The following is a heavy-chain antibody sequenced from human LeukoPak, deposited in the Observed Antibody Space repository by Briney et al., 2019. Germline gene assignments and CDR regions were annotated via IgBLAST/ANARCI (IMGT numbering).Heavy chain of an antibody. J-gene: IGHJ4*02. CDR1: GFTFSDYY. D-gene: IGHD3/OR15-3a*01. V-gene: IGHV3-11*01. CDR2: ISSSGTTL. CDR3: ASKDWLFHY. Sequence: GGSLRLSCAASGFTFSDYYMSWIRQAPGKGLEWVSHISSSGTTLYYADSVKGRFTISRDNSKNTLYLQMNSLRAEDTAVYYCASKDWLFHYWGQGTLVTVSS.